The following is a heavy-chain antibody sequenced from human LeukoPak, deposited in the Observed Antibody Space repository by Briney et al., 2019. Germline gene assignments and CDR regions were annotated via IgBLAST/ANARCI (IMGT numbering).Heavy chain of an antibody. D-gene: IGHD1-26*01. CDR1: GGSISSSSYY. V-gene: IGHV4-39*01. Sequence: SETLSLTCTVSGGSISSSSYYWGWIRQPPGKGLEWIGSIYYSGGTYYNPSLKSRVTISVDTSKNQFSLKLSSVTAADTAVYYCARLWEPYSHDYWGQGTLVTVSS. J-gene: IGHJ4*02. CDR2: IYYSGGT. CDR3: ARLWEPYSHDY.